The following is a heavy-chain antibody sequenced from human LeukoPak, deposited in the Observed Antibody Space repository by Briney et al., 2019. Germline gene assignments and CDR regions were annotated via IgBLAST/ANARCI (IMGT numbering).Heavy chain of an antibody. J-gene: IGHJ6*03. CDR3: ARENGVGTPGYMDV. Sequence: ASVKVSCKASGYTFTSYGISWVRQAPGQGLEWMGWISAYNGNTNYAQKLQGRVTMTTDSSTSTVYMELRNLRPDDTAVYYCARENGVGTPGYMDVWGKGTTVTVSS. CDR2: ISAYNGNT. D-gene: IGHD1-1*01. CDR1: GYTFTSYG. V-gene: IGHV1-18*01.